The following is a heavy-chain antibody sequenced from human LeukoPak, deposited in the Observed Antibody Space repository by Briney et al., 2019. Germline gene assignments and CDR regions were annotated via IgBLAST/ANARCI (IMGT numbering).Heavy chain of an antibody. CDR1: GYTFTSYD. V-gene: IGHV1-8*01. J-gene: IGHJ4*02. CDR3: ARGTPPSVGDGYNIDY. Sequence: ASVKVSCKASGYTFTSYDINWVRQAPGQGLEWMGWMNPNSGNTGYVQKFQGRVTMTKYTSISTAYMELSSLRSEDTAVYYCARGTPPSVGDGYNIDYWGLGTLVTVSS. D-gene: IGHD5-24*01. CDR2: MNPNSGNT.